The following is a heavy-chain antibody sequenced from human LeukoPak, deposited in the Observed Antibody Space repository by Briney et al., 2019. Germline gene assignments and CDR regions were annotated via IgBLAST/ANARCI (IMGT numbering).Heavy chain of an antibody. J-gene: IGHJ4*02. V-gene: IGHV3-23*01. Sequence: PGGSLTLSCAASGFSFSTYAMSWVREAPARGLEWGSSLRGNGDTFYADSVKGRFTVSRDDSRNTVYLQLNNLRVEDTAIYYCAKANWISSADAVFWGQGTVVTVSS. CDR3: AKANWISSADAVF. CDR2: LRGNGDT. CDR1: GFSFSTYA. D-gene: IGHD2-2*03.